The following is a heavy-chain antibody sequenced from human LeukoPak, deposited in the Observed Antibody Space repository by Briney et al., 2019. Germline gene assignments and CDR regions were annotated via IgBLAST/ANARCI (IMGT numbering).Heavy chain of an antibody. Sequence: GESLKISCKGSGYSFTSYWIGWVRQMPGKGLEWMGIIYPGDSDTRYSPSFQGQVTISADKSISTARLQWSSLKASDTAMYYCARHPFGSSWPKEIDYWGQGTLVTVSS. CDR1: GYSFTSYW. D-gene: IGHD6-13*01. CDR3: ARHPFGSSWPKEIDY. J-gene: IGHJ4*02. V-gene: IGHV5-51*01. CDR2: IYPGDSDT.